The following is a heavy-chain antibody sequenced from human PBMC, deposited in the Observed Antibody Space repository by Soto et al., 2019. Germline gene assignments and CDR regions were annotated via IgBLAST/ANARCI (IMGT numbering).Heavy chain of an antibody. CDR3: AREGALKPFSS. Sequence: GESLRLSCAVSGFTFGDSYMSWVRQAPGKGLEWVSHISGTSVYIHYADSVKGRFTISRDNSKNSVYLQMDSLRVEDTAVYYCAREGALKPFSSWGQGALVTVSS. CDR1: GFTFGDSY. J-gene: IGHJ5*02. CDR2: ISGTSVYI. V-gene: IGHV3-11*06.